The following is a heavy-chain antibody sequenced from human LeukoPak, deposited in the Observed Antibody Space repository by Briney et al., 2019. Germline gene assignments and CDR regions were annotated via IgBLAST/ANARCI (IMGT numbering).Heavy chain of an antibody. D-gene: IGHD1-7*01. Sequence: SETLSLTCAVYGGSFSGYYWSWIRQPPGKGLEWIGEINHSGSANYNPSLKSRVTISVDTSKNQFSLKLSSVTAADTAVYYCARGPENWNYGFYFDYWGQGTQVTVSS. CDR3: ARGPENWNYGFYFDY. CDR2: INHSGSA. J-gene: IGHJ4*02. V-gene: IGHV4-34*01. CDR1: GGSFSGYY.